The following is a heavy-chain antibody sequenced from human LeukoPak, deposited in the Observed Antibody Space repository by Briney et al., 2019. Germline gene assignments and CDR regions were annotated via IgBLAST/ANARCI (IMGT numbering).Heavy chain of an antibody. D-gene: IGHD3-22*01. Sequence: GGSLRLSCAASGFTFSSYSMNWVRQAPGKGLEWVSSISSSSSYIYYADSVEGRFTISRDNAKNSLYLQMNSLRAEDTAVYYCARDKGDSSGYYYFGGQGTLVTVSS. CDR1: GFTFSSYS. CDR2: ISSSSSYI. J-gene: IGHJ4*02. CDR3: ARDKGDSSGYYYF. V-gene: IGHV3-21*01.